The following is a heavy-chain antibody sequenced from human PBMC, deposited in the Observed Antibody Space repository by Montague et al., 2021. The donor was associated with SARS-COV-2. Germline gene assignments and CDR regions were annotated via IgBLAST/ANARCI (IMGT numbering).Heavy chain of an antibody. Sequence: SETLSLTCTVSGGPISNSIYYWDWIRQPPGEGLEWIGSIYYTENTYYNPSLKSRVTISIDTSKNQFSLKLSSVTAADTAVYYCARPGSGYSYGSGAFDYWGQGTLVTVSS. J-gene: IGHJ4*02. D-gene: IGHD5-18*01. CDR2: IYYTENT. V-gene: IGHV4-39*01. CDR1: GGPISNSIYY. CDR3: ARPGSGYSYGSGAFDY.